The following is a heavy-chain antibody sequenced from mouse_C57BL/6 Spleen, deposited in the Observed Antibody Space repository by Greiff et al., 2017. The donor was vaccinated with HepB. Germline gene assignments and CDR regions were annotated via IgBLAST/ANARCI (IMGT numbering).Heavy chain of an antibody. V-gene: IGHV1-82*01. Sequence: QVQLQQSGPELVKPGASVKISCKASGYSFSSSWMNWVKQRPGKGLEWIGRIYPGDGETNYNGKFKGKATLTADKSSSTAYMQISSLTSEDSAVYFCARGYGYDEKVGYWGQGTTLTVSS. CDR1: GYSFSSSW. CDR3: ARGYGYDEKVGY. D-gene: IGHD2-2*01. J-gene: IGHJ2*01. CDR2: IYPGDGET.